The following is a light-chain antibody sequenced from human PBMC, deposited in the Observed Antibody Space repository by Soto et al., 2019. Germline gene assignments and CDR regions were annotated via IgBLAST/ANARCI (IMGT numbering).Light chain of an antibody. J-gene: IGLJ1*01. V-gene: IGLV1-51*01. CDR3: GSWDSSLSAYV. CDR1: SSNIGAGFD. CDR2: DDN. Sequence: QSVLTQPPSVSGAPGQTVTISCTGTSSNIGAGFDVHWYQQFPGAAPKLLIYDDNKRPSGIPDRFSGSKSGTSATLGITGFQTGDEADYYCGSWDSSLSAYVFGTGTKLTVL.